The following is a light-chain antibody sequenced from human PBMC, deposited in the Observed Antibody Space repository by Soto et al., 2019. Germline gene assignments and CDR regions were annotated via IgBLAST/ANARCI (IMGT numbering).Light chain of an antibody. V-gene: IGKV3-20*01. Sequence: EIVLTQSPGTLSFSPGERATLSCRASQSIYSKYVAWYQQRPGQAPRLLIYGASSRATGIPDRYSGSGSETDFTLTISRLEPEDFAVYACQHYTDSPHTVGGGTKVEIK. CDR1: QSIYSKY. CDR3: QHYTDSPHT. J-gene: IGKJ4*01. CDR2: GAS.